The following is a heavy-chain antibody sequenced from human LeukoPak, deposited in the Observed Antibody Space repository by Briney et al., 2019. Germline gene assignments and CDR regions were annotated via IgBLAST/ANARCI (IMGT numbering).Heavy chain of an antibody. J-gene: IGHJ4*02. CDR1: GGSISSTNYY. CDR2: ISYSGST. CDR3: ARQVFGTYDY. Sequence: NTSETLSLTCTVTGGSISSTNYYWGWIRQPPGKGLEWIGSISYSGSTYYNPSLKSRVTIYVDTSKKQISLKLSSVSAADTAVYYCARQVFGTYDYWGQGTLVTVSS. D-gene: IGHD1-1*01. V-gene: IGHV4-39*01.